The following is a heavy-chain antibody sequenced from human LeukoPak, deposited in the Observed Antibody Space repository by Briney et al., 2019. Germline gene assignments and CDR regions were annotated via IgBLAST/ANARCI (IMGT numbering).Heavy chain of an antibody. CDR3: ATDRGWRTSGYYLYYFEY. J-gene: IGHJ4*02. D-gene: IGHD3-3*01. Sequence: GGSLRLSCAASGFIFTNYFMSWVRQAPGKGLEWVASIKHDGSEKYYVDSARGRFTISRDNTMNSLYLQMSSLRAEDTAVYYCATDRGWRTSGYYLYYFEYWGQGTLVTYSS. CDR2: IKHDGSEK. CDR1: GFIFTNYF. V-gene: IGHV3-7*01.